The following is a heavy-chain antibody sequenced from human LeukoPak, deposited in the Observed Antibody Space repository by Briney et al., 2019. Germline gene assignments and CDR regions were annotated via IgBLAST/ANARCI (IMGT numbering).Heavy chain of an antibody. Sequence: GGSLRLSCAASGFTFDDYAMHWVRQAPGKGLEWVSGIIWNTGSVGYADSVKGRFTISRDNAKNSLYLQMNSLRAEDTAVYYCAGPGDIVVVPAAIPPYYYGMDVWGQGTTVTVSS. J-gene: IGHJ6*02. CDR1: GFTFDDYA. D-gene: IGHD2-2*01. CDR2: IIWNTGSV. CDR3: AGPGDIVVVPAAIPPYYYGMDV. V-gene: IGHV3-9*01.